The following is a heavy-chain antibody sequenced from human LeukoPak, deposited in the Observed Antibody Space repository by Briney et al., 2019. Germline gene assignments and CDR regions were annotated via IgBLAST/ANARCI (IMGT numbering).Heavy chain of an antibody. V-gene: IGHV4-39*07. Sequence: SETLSLTCTVSGGSISSSSYYWGWIRQPPGKGLEWIGSIYYSGSTYYNPSLKSRVTISVDTSKNQFSLKLSSVTAADTAVYYCARIVDTAMVNFFDYWGQGTLVTVSS. CDR2: IYYSGST. CDR3: ARIVDTAMVNFFDY. J-gene: IGHJ4*02. CDR1: GGSISSSSYY. D-gene: IGHD5-18*01.